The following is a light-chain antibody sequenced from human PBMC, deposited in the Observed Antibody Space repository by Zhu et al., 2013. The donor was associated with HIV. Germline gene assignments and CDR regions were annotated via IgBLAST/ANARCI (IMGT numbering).Light chain of an antibody. Sequence: DIQLTQSPSFLSGSVEDTVRITCRASQGINNYLAWYQQKPGKVPKLLIHAASTLGSGVPSRFSGSGSGTDFSLTISSLQPEDVATYYCQKYNSAPXTFGGGTKVEI. J-gene: IGKJ4*01. V-gene: IGKV1-27*01. CDR3: QKYNSAPXT. CDR1: QGINNY. CDR2: AAS.